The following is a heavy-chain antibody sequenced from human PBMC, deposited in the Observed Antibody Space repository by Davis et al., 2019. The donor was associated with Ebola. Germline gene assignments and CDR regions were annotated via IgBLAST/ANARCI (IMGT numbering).Heavy chain of an antibody. Sequence: AASVKVSCKASGYTFTGYYMHWVRQAPGQGLEWMGRINPNSGGTNYAQKFQGRVTMTRDTSISTAYMELSSLRSEDTAVYYCARDPSGTPQDYWGQGTLVTVSS. J-gene: IGHJ4*02. CDR3: ARDPSGTPQDY. CDR1: GYTFTGYY. D-gene: IGHD1-26*01. CDR2: INPNSGGT. V-gene: IGHV1-2*06.